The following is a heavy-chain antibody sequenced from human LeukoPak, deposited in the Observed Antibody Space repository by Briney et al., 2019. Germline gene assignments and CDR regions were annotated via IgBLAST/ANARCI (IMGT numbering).Heavy chain of an antibody. J-gene: IGHJ4*02. V-gene: IGHV3-74*03. D-gene: IGHD2-2*01. Sequence: GGSLRLSCAACGFTFSIYWMHWVRHAPGKGLVWVSRINTDGSSTTYADSVKGRLTISRDNAKNTLYLEMNSLRPEDTAVYYCARDRYCTTTRCSDYWGQGTLVTVSS. CDR2: INTDGSST. CDR1: GFTFSIYW. CDR3: ARDRYCTTTRCSDY.